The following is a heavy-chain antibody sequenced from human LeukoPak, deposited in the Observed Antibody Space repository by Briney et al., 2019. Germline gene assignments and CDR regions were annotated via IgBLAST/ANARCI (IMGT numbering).Heavy chain of an antibody. CDR2: INSGGSS. J-gene: IGHJ5*02. D-gene: IGHD6-6*01. V-gene: IGHV4-59*01. Sequence: SETLSLTYTVSGGSISSYYWSWIRQPPGKGLEWIGYINSGGSSNYNPSLKSRVTISVDTSKNQFSLKLSSVTAADTAVYYCAREDSSSSDNWFDPWGQGTLVTVSS. CDR1: GGSISSYY. CDR3: AREDSSSSDNWFDP.